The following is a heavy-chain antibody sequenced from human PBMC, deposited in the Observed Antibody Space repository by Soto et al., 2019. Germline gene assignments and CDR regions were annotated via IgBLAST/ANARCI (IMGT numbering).Heavy chain of an antibody. V-gene: IGHV3-30*18. J-gene: IGHJ4*02. CDR2: ISYDGSNK. Sequence: PGGSLRLSCAASGFTFSSYGMNWVRQAPGKGLEWVAAISYDGSNKYYADSVKGRFTISKDNSKNTLHLQMNSLRAADTAVYYCAKDDRIAVAGTVPFDYWGQGTLVTVSS. CDR1: GFTFSSYG. D-gene: IGHD6-19*01. CDR3: AKDDRIAVAGTVPFDY.